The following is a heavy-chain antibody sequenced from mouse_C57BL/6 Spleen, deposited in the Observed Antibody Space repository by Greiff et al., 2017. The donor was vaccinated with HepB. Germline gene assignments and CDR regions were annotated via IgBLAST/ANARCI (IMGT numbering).Heavy chain of an antibody. CDR3: ARADYAFHFAY. V-gene: IGHV1-72*01. CDR1: GYTFTSYW. D-gene: IGHD2-4*01. CDR2: IDPYSGGT. J-gene: IGHJ3*01. Sequence: QVQLQQPGAELVKPGSSVKLSCKASGYTFTSYWMHWVKQRPGRGLEWIGRIDPYSGGTKYNEKFKSKATLTVDKPSSTAYMQLSSLTSEDSAVYYCARADYAFHFAYWGQGTLVSVSA.